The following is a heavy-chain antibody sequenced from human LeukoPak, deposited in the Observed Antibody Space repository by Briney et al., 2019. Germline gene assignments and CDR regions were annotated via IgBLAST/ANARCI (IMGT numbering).Heavy chain of an antibody. J-gene: IGHJ4*02. CDR3: ARGGRDRELLAYFDH. Sequence: SETLSLTCTVSGGSISSSSYYWGWIRQPPGKGLEWIGSIYYSGSTYYNPSLKSRVTISVDTSKNQFSLKLSSVTAADTAVYYCARGGRDRELLAYFDHWGQGTLVTVSS. V-gene: IGHV4-39*01. CDR2: IYYSGST. D-gene: IGHD3-10*01. CDR1: GGSISSSSYY.